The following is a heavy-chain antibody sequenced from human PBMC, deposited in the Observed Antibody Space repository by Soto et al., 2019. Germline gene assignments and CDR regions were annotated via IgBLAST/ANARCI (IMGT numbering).Heavy chain of an antibody. Sequence: ASVKVSCKASGYTFTSYAVHWVRQAPGQRLEWMGWINAGNGNTKYSQKFQGRVTITRDTSASTAYMELSSLKASDTAMYYCARRVGSTSCYDYWGQGTLVTVSS. CDR3: ARRVGSTSCYDY. CDR2: INAGNGNT. CDR1: GYTFTSYA. D-gene: IGHD2-2*01. J-gene: IGHJ4*02. V-gene: IGHV1-3*01.